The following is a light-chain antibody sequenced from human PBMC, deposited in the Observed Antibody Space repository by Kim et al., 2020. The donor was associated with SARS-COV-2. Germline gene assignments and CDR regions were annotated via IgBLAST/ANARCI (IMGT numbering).Light chain of an antibody. J-gene: IGKJ1*01. CDR2: YAS. Sequence: LSTGERATLSCSAGQSVSTFLAWYQQRLGQAPRHLIYYASNRAAGVPARFSASGSGTDFTLTISSLEPDDFAIYYCQQRYSWPRTFGQGTKVDIK. CDR3: QQRYSWPRT. V-gene: IGKV3-11*01. CDR1: QSVSTF.